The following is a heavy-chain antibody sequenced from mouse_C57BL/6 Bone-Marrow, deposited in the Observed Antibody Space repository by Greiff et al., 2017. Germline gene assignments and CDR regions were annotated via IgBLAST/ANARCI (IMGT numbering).Heavy chain of an antibody. V-gene: IGHV14-4*01. J-gene: IGHJ1*03. Sequence: EVQLQQSGAELVRPGASVTLSCTASGFNIKDDYMHWVKQRPEQGLEWIGWIDPENGDTEYASKFQGKATITADTSSNTAYLQLSGLTSEDTAVYYCTTGYFDVWGTGTTVTVSS. CDR1: GFNIKDDY. CDR2: IDPENGDT. CDR3: TTGYFDV.